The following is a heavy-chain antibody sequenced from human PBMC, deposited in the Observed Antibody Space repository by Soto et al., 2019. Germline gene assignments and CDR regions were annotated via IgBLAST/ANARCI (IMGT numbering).Heavy chain of an antibody. J-gene: IGHJ4*02. CDR1: GGSISSYY. Sequence: PSETLSLTCTVSGGSISSYYWSWIRQPPGKGLEWIGYIYYSGSTNYNPSLKSRVTISVDTSKNQFSLKLSSVTAADTAVYYCARDSRLGFTDYWGQGTLVTVSS. D-gene: IGHD3-16*01. V-gene: IGHV4-59*12. CDR2: IYYSGST. CDR3: ARDSRLGFTDY.